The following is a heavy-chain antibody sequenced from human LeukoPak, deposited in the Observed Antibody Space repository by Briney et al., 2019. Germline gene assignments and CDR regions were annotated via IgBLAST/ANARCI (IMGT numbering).Heavy chain of an antibody. Sequence: PGGSLRLSCAASGFTFSSYSMNWVRQAPGKGLECVSSISSSSSYIYYADSVKGRLTISRDNAKNSLYLQMNSLRAEDTALYYCASVDYYGSGNYYNDVDYWGQGTLVTVSS. V-gene: IGHV3-21*01. D-gene: IGHD3-10*01. CDR3: ASVDYYGSGNYYNDVDY. CDR2: ISSSSSYI. J-gene: IGHJ4*02. CDR1: GFTFSSYS.